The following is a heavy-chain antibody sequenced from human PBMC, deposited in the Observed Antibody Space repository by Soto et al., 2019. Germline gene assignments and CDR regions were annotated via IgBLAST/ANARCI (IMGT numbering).Heavy chain of an antibody. Sequence: PSETLSLTCAVSGGSISSGDYSWSWIRQPPGKGLEWIGYIYLIGSTYYSPSLKSRVTISIDRSKNQFSLNLSSVTAADTAVYYCARNSTYYYDSSCYWYYFDYWGQGTLVTVSS. CDR2: IYLIGST. V-gene: IGHV4-30-2*01. J-gene: IGHJ4*02. CDR3: ARNSTYYYDSSCYWYYFDY. CDR1: GGSISSGDYS. D-gene: IGHD3-22*01.